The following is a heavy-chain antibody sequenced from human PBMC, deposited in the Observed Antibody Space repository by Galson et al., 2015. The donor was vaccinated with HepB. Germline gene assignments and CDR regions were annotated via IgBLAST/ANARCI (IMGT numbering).Heavy chain of an antibody. D-gene: IGHD2-2*01. CDR2: INPNSGGT. J-gene: IGHJ4*02. CDR3: ARLIVVVPAASRGYFDY. V-gene: IGHV1-2*06. Sequence: SVKVSCKASGYTLTGYYMHWVRQAPGQGLEWMGRINPNSGGTNYAQKFQGRVTMTRDTSISTAYMELSRLRSDDTAVYYCARLIVVVPAASRGYFDYWGQGTLVTVSS. CDR1: GYTLTGYY.